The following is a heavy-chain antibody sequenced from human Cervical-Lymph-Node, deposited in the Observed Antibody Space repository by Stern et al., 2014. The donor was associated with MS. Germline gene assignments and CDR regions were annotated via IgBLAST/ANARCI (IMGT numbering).Heavy chain of an antibody. CDR2: FDPEDGET. CDR1: GYTLTELS. D-gene: IGHD1-26*01. Sequence: DQLVESGAEVKKPGASVKVSCKVSGYTLTELSIHWVRQAPGKGLEWMGGFDPEDGETIYGQKFQGRVSMTEGTSTDTAYMELSSLRSEDTAVYYCATMVGATDDVFDYWGQGTLVTVSS. CDR3: ATMVGATDDVFDY. V-gene: IGHV1-24*01. J-gene: IGHJ4*02.